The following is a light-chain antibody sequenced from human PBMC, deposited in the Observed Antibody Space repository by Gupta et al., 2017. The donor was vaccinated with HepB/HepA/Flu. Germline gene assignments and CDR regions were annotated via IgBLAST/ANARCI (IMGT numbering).Light chain of an antibody. CDR3: QQDSTYWT. V-gene: IGKV1-5*03. J-gene: IGKJ1*01. CDR2: KAY. CDR1: RNAYTW. Sequence: DIQMTQSPSTLSASVGDGVTITCRASRNAYTWVAWYQQKPGKAPKLLIYKAYILQSGVPSRFGGSGSGTEFTLTISSLQPDDFATYYCQQDSTYWTFGQGTKVQI.